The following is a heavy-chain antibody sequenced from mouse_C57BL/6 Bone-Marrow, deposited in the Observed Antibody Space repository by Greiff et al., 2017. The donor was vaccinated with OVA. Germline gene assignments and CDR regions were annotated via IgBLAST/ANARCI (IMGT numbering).Heavy chain of an antibody. CDR1: GYTFTSYW. Sequence: QVQLQQPGAELVKPGASVKLSCKASGYTFTSYWMQWVKQRPGQGLEWIGEIDPSDSSTYYTQKFKGQATLTVDTSSSTAYMQLISLTSEDSAVEYWARSDDGYYFDYWGQGTTLTVSS. CDR2: IDPSDSST. V-gene: IGHV1-50*01. CDR3: ARSDDGYYFDY. D-gene: IGHD2-3*01. J-gene: IGHJ2*01.